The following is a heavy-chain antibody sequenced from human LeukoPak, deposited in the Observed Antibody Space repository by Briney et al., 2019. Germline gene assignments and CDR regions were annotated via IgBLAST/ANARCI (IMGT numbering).Heavy chain of an antibody. Sequence: GGSLRLSCAASGFTFSSYAMSWVRQAPGKGLEWVSAISGSGGSTYYADSVKGRFTIYRDNSKNTLYLQMNSLRAEDTAVYYCAKGAAHGVVVAATPFPFDYWGPGNPGHRLL. D-gene: IGHD2-15*01. CDR3: AKGAAHGVVVAATPFPFDY. V-gene: IGHV3-23*01. J-gene: IGHJ4*02. CDR1: GFTFSSYA. CDR2: ISGSGGST.